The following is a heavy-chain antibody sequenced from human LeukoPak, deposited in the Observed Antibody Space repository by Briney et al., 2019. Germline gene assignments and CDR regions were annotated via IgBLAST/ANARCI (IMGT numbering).Heavy chain of an antibody. CDR2: IRSKAYGGTT. Sequence: PGGSLRLSCTASGFTFGDYAMSWFRQAPGKGLEWVGFIRSKAYGGTTEYAASVKGRFTISRDDSKSIAYLQMNSLKTEDTAVYYCTREPFGSSPLYSGSYFFDYWGQGTLVTVSS. CDR1: GFTFGDYA. D-gene: IGHD1-26*01. J-gene: IGHJ4*02. V-gene: IGHV3-49*03. CDR3: TREPFGSSPLYSGSYFFDY.